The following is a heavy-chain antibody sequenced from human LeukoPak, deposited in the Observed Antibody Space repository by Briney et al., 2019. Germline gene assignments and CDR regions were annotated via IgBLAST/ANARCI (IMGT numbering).Heavy chain of an antibody. CDR1: GFTFSSYA. D-gene: IGHD6-13*01. V-gene: IGHV3-33*08. Sequence: GGSLRLSCAASGFTFSSYAMSWVRQAPGKGLEWVAVIWYDGSNKYYADSVKGRFTISRDNSKNTLYLQMNSLRAEDTAVYYCARDLAGSSSWYGGYYYYGMDVWGQGTTVTVSS. J-gene: IGHJ6*02. CDR2: IWYDGSNK. CDR3: ARDLAGSSSWYGGYYYYGMDV.